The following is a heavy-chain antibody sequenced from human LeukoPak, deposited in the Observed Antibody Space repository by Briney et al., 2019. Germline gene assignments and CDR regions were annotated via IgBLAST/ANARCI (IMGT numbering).Heavy chain of an antibody. Sequence: SETLSLTCAVYGGSFSGYCWSWIRQPPGKGLEWIGEINHSGSTNYNPSLKSRVTVSIDTSKNQFSLKLSSVTAADTAVYYCARDAAPYYYGSGIFRKNNWFDPWGQGTLVTVSS. J-gene: IGHJ5*02. CDR2: INHSGST. CDR3: ARDAAPYYYGSGIFRKNNWFDP. D-gene: IGHD3-10*01. CDR1: GGSFSGYC. V-gene: IGHV4-34*01.